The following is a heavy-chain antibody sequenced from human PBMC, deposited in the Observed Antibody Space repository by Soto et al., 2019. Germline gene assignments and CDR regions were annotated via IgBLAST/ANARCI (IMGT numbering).Heavy chain of an antibody. CDR3: ARDLTAMVTHYYYYYGMDV. CDR1: GFTFSSYG. CDR2: IWYDGSNK. J-gene: IGHJ6*02. Sequence: QVQLVESGGGVVQPGRSLRLSCAASGFTFSSYGMHWVRQAPGKGLEWVAVIWYDGSNKYYADSVKGRFTISRDNSKNTLYLQMNSLRAEDTAVYYCARDLTAMVTHYYYYYGMDVWGQGTTVTVSS. D-gene: IGHD5-18*01. V-gene: IGHV3-33*01.